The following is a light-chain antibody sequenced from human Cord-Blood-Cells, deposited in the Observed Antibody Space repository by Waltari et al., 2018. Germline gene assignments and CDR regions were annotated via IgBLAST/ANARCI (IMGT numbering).Light chain of an antibody. CDR3: CSYAGSYTWV. CDR1: SSDVGGYNY. J-gene: IGLJ3*02. Sequence: QSALTQPRPVSGSPGQSVTIFCTGTSSDVGGYNYVYWYQQHPGKAPKLMIYDVSTRPSGVPHRFSGSKSGNTASLTISGLQAEDEADYYCCSYAGSYTWVFGGGTKLTVL. CDR2: DVS. V-gene: IGLV2-11*01.